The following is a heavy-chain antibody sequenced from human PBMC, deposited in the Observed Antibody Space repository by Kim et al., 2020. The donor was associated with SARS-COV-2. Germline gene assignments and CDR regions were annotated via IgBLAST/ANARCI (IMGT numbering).Heavy chain of an antibody. V-gene: IGHV4-4*07. CDR2: FFRSGNT. CDR1: GAPINTHY. Sequence: SETLSLTCTVSGAPINTHYWVWVRQPPGKGLEWMATFFRSGNTSSNPSLKSRVTMSADTSNHQFSLKLSSVTAADTAVYYCARWYYSDNAGLLHW. CDR3: ARWYYSDNAGLLH. D-gene: IGHD4-17*01. J-gene: IGHJ1*01.